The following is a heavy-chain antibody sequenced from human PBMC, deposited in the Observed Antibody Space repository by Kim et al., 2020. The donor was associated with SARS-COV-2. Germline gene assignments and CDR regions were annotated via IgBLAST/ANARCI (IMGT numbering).Heavy chain of an antibody. CDR3: ARSEGRASWHQFDY. V-gene: IGHV4-59*01. Sequence: SETLSLTCTVSSDSFSAYYWSWIRQIPGKGLEWIGYIFYSGATIYNPSLESRATISWDTSRNQFSLDLTSVTQADTAVYYCARSEGRASWHQFDYWGQGVLVTVSS. CDR2: IFYSGAT. CDR1: SDSFSAYY. J-gene: IGHJ4*02.